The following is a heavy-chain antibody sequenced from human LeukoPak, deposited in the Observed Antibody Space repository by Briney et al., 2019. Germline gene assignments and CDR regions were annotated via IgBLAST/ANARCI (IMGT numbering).Heavy chain of an antibody. CDR3: AREAMVRGLADY. CDR2: ISYDGSNK. CDR1: GFTFSSYG. J-gene: IGHJ4*02. Sequence: GGSLRLSCVASGFTFSSYGMHWARQAPGKGLEWVAVISYDGSNKYYADSVKGRFTISRDNSKNTLYLQMNSLRAEDTAAYYCAREAMVRGLADYWGQGTLVTVSS. V-gene: IGHV3-30*03. D-gene: IGHD3-10*01.